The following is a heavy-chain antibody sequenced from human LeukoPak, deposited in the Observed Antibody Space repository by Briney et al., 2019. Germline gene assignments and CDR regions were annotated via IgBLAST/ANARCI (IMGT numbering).Heavy chain of an antibody. CDR1: GGSISSGGYY. CDR3: AREGQCSGGSCYDY. Sequence: SETLSLTCTVSGGSISSGGYYWSWIRQHPGKGLEWIGCIYYSGSTYYNPSLKSRVTISVDTSKNQFSLKLSSVTAADTAVYYCAREGQCSGGSCYDYWGQGTLVTVSS. CDR2: IYYSGST. D-gene: IGHD2-15*01. V-gene: IGHV4-31*03. J-gene: IGHJ4*02.